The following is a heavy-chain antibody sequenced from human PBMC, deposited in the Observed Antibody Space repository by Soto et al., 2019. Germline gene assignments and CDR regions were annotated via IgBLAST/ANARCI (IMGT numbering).Heavy chain of an antibody. CDR1: GYNFATYW. Sequence: PGESLKISCKGSGYNFATYWIGWVRQMPGKGLEWMGIIYPHDSDTRYSPSFQGQVTISADKSISTAYLQWSSLKASDTAIYYCARRLDSTLDFWGQGTLVTVSS. CDR3: ARRLDSTLDF. CDR2: IYPHDSDT. J-gene: IGHJ4*02. D-gene: IGHD6-13*01. V-gene: IGHV5-51*01.